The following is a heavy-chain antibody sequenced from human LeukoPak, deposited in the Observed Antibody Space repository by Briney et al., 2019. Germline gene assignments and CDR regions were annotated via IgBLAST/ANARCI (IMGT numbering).Heavy chain of an antibody. CDR1: GGSFSGYY. J-gene: IGHJ4*02. CDR3: ARTSRYCSSTSCASLDY. V-gene: IGHV4-34*01. D-gene: IGHD2-2*01. Sequence: PSETLSLTCAVYGGSFSGYYWSWIRQPPGKGLEWIGEINHSGSTNYNPSLKSRVTISVDTSKNQFSLKLSSVTAADTAVYYCARTSRYCSSTSCASLDYWGQGTLVTVSS. CDR2: INHSGST.